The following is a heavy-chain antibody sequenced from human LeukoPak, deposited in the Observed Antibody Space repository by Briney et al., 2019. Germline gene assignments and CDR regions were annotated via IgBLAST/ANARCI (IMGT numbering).Heavy chain of an antibody. D-gene: IGHD3-10*01. J-gene: IGHJ4*02. CDR3: ARAGSYRFDY. V-gene: IGHV3-74*01. Sequence: GGSLRLSCAASGFTFSSYWLHWVRQGPGKGLVWVARMDTNGRTINYADSVKGRFTISRDNARNTLYLQMNSLTVEDTGVYYCARAGSYRFDYWGQGTLVTVSS. CDR2: MDTNGRTI. CDR1: GFTFSSYW.